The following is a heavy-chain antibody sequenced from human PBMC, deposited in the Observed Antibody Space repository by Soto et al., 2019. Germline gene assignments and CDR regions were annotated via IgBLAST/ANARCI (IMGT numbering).Heavy chain of an antibody. J-gene: IGHJ6*02. Sequence: EVQLVESGGGLVKPGGSLRLSCAASGFTFSSYSMNWVRQAPGKGLEWVSSISSSSSYIYYADSVKGRFTISRDNAKTSLYRKINSRRAEDTAGYYCARDETIPWYYYYGMDVWGQGTTVTVSS. CDR3: ARDETIPWYYYYGMDV. CDR1: GFTFSSYS. V-gene: IGHV3-21*01. CDR2: ISSSSSYI. D-gene: IGHD1-1*01.